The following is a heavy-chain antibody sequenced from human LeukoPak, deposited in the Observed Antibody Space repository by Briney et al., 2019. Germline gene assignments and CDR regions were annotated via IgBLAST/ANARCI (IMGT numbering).Heavy chain of an antibody. CDR3: AGSNHADDF. J-gene: IGHJ4*02. V-gene: IGHV3-74*03. Sequence: GGSLSLSCTASGFTFSDYWMHWVRQVPGKGMVWVSRINTSGSSTTYAESVKGRFTISRDNAKNTLYLQMDSLRAEDTGVYYCAGSNHADDFWGQGTLVTVSS. D-gene: IGHD1-14*01. CDR2: INTSGSST. CDR1: GFTFSDYW.